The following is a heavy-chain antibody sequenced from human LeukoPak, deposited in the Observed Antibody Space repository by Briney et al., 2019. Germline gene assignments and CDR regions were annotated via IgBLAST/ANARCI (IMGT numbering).Heavy chain of an antibody. CDR2: ISSSSSTV. Sequence: GGSLRLSCAASGFTFSSYSMNWVRQAPGKGLEWVSYISSSSSTVYYADSVRGRFTISRDNAKNSLYLQMNSLRDEDTAVYYCARGSYYNSAFDYWGQGTLVTVSS. CDR3: ARGSYYNSAFDY. V-gene: IGHV3-48*02. CDR1: GFTFSSYS. D-gene: IGHD3-10*01. J-gene: IGHJ4*02.